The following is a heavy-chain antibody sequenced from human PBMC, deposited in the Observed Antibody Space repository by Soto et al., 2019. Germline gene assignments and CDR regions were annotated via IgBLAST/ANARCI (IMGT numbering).Heavy chain of an antibody. D-gene: IGHD6-13*01. CDR1: GFTVSSNY. CDR2: IYSGGSR. CDR3: ARSGRHSSSCLDY. Sequence: GGSLRLSCAASGFTVSSNYMSWVRQAPGKGLEWVSVIYSGGSRYYADSVKGRFTISRDNSKNTRYRQMNSLRAEDTAEYYCARSGRHSSSCLDYWGKGTLVTVSS. J-gene: IGHJ4*02. V-gene: IGHV3-53*01.